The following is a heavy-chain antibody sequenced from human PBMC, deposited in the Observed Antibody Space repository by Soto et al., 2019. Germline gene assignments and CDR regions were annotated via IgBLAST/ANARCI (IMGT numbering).Heavy chain of an antibody. D-gene: IGHD3-10*01. CDR2: ISAYNGNT. Sequence: ASVKVSCKASGYIFTSYGISWVRQAPGQGLEWMGWISAYNGNTNYAQKLQGRVTMTTDTSTSTAYMELRSLRSDDTAVYYCARDGVGVNVLLWFGGHIEYYMHVWGKGTTVTVSS. V-gene: IGHV1-18*01. J-gene: IGHJ6*03. CDR3: ARDGVGVNVLLWFGGHIEYYMHV. CDR1: GYIFTSYG.